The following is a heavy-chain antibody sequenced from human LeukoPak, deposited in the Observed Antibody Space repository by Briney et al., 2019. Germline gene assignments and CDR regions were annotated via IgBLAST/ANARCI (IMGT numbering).Heavy chain of an antibody. V-gene: IGHV4-31*03. Sequence: SETLSLTCTVSGGSISSGGYYWSWIRQHPGKGLEWIGYIYYSGSTYYNPSLKSRVTISVDTSENQFSLKLSSVTAADTAVYYCARGRAYYDFWSGYYPESDFDYWGQGTLVTVSS. D-gene: IGHD3-3*01. CDR2: IYYSGST. J-gene: IGHJ4*02. CDR1: GGSISSGGYY. CDR3: ARGRAYYDFWSGYYPESDFDY.